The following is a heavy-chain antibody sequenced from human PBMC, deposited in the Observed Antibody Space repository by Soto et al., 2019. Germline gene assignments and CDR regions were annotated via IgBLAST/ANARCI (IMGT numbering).Heavy chain of an antibody. CDR3: AKDRNYGDYGVFDY. Sequence: GGSLRLSCAASGFTFSSYGMHWVRQAPGKGLEWVAVISYDGSNKYYADSVKGRFTISRDNSKNTLYLQMNSLRAEDTAVYYCAKDRNYGDYGVFDYWGQGTLVTVSS. V-gene: IGHV3-30*18. CDR2: ISYDGSNK. J-gene: IGHJ4*02. D-gene: IGHD4-17*01. CDR1: GFTFSSYG.